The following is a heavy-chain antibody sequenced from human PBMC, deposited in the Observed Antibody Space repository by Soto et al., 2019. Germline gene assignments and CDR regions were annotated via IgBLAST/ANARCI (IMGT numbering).Heavy chain of an antibody. CDR1: GFTFSSYA. V-gene: IGHV3-30-3*01. Sequence: QVQLVESGGGVVQPGRSLRLSCAASGFTFSSYAMQWVSQAPGKGLEWVAVISYDGSNKYYADFVKGRFTISRDNSKNTLYLQMNSLRAEDTAVYYCERDRRTVTLRDYWGQGTLVTVSS. J-gene: IGHJ4*02. CDR3: ERDRRTVTLRDY. CDR2: ISYDGSNK. D-gene: IGHD4-17*01.